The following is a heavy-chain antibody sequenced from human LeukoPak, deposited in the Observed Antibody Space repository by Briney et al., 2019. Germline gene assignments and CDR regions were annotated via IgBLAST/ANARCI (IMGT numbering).Heavy chain of an antibody. V-gene: IGHV1-2*02. D-gene: IGHD1-26*01. CDR1: RYTFTVDY. J-gene: IGHJ4*02. Sequence: ASVKVSCKASRYTFTVDYMHWVRQAPGQGLEWVGWINPNSGDTNYAQKFQGRVTLTRDTSISTAYMELTRLRSDDTAVYYCASGDSTVYSGSASYYSDYWGQGTLVTVSS. CDR3: ASGDSTVYSGSASYYSDY. CDR2: INPNSGDT.